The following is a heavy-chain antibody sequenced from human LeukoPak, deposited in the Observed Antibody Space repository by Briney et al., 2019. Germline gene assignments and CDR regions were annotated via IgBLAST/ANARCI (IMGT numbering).Heavy chain of an antibody. V-gene: IGHV4-59*01. J-gene: IGHJ4*02. D-gene: IGHD3-22*01. CDR3: ARDRGSTGYFDY. CDR1: GGSISSYY. CDR2: IYYSGST. Sequence: SETLSLTCTVSGGSISSYYWSWIRQPPGKGLEWIGYIYYSGSTNYNPSLKSRVTMSVDTSNNQIPLKLSSVTAADTAVYYCARDRGSTGYFDYWGQGTLVTLSS.